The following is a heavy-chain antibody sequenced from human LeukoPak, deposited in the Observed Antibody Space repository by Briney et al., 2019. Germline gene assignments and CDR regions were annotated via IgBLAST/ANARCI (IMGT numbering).Heavy chain of an antibody. CDR1: GFTFSCCW. V-gene: IGHV3-7*01. CDR2: IKHDGSEK. CDR3: VRGEMDY. Sequence: SGGSLRLSCAASGFTFSCCWMSWVRQAPGKGLEWVAGIKHDGSEKFYVDSVKGRFTISRDDTKISLYLQMNSLRAEDTAVYYCVRGEMDYWGQGTLVTVSS. D-gene: IGHD3-10*01. J-gene: IGHJ4*02.